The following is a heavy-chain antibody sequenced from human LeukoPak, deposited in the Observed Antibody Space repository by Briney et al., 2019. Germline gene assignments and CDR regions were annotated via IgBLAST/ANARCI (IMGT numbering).Heavy chain of an antibody. CDR3: ATARNFRFEY. J-gene: IGHJ4*02. V-gene: IGHV3-74*01. CDR2: MNGEGTTI. CDR1: GLTFRTTW. Sequence: GGSLRLSCATSGLTFRTTWMHWVRQAPGKGLMWVSRMNGEGTTIDYADSVKGRFTVPRDYAKNTLFLQMNNLRTEDTALYFCATARNFRFEYWGQGSLVIVSA. D-gene: IGHD1-7*01.